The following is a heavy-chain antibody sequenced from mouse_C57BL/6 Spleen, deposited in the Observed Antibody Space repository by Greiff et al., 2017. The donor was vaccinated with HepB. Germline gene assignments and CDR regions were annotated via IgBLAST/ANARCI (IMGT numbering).Heavy chain of an antibody. V-gene: IGHV5-17*01. J-gene: IGHJ1*03. Sequence: EVQRVESGGGLVKPGGSLKLSCAASGFTFSDYGMHWVRQAPEKGLEWVAYISSGSSTIYYADTVKGRFTISRDNAKNTLFLQMTSLRSEDTAMYYCARRSYYYGSSEYFDVWGTGTTVTVSS. CDR1: GFTFSDYG. CDR2: ISSGSSTI. CDR3: ARRSYYYGSSEYFDV. D-gene: IGHD1-1*01.